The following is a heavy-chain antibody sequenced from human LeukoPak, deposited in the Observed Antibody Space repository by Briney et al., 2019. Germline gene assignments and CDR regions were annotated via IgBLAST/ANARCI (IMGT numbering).Heavy chain of an antibody. CDR1: GFTFSSYA. V-gene: IGHV3-23*01. J-gene: IGHJ5*02. Sequence: PGGSLRLSCAASGFTFSSYAMSWVRQAPGKGLEWVSAISGSGGSTYYADSVKGRFTISRDNSKNTLYLQMNSLIAEDTAVYYCAKVRAYGWGSYSPGFDPWGQGTLVTVSS. CDR2: ISGSGGST. D-gene: IGHD3-10*01. CDR3: AKVRAYGWGSYSPGFDP.